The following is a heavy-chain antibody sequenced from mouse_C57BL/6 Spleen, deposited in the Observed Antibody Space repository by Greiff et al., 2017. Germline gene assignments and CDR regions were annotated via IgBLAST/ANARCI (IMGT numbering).Heavy chain of an antibody. D-gene: IGHD1-1*01. CDR2: IYPRDGST. J-gene: IGHJ2*01. CDR1: GYTFTSYD. CDR3: ARENYYGSPHFDY. Sequence: QVQLQQSGPELVKPGASVKLSCKASGYTFTSYDINWVKQRPGQGLEWIGWIYPRDGSTKDNEKFKGKATLTVDTSSSTAYMELHSLTSEDAAVYFCARENYYGSPHFDYWGQGTTLTVSS. V-gene: IGHV1-85*01.